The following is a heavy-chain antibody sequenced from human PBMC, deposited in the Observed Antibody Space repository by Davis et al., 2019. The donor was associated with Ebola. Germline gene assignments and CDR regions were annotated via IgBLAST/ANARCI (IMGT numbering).Heavy chain of an antibody. CDR2: IPYDGSNK. J-gene: IGHJ6*02. V-gene: IGHV3-30*03. Sequence: PGGSLRPSCPPSGFTFSSYAMHWVRQAPGKGLEWVAVIPYDGSNKYYADSVKGRFTISRDNSKNPLYLQMNSLRAEDTAVYYCARGERRYYPHYGMDVWGQGTTVTVSS. D-gene: IGHD1-26*01. CDR1: GFTFSSYA. CDR3: ARGERRYYPHYGMDV.